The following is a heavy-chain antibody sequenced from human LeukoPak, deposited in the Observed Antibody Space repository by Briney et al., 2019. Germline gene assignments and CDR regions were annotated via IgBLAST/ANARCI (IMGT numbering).Heavy chain of an antibody. D-gene: IGHD3-16*01. CDR1: GYTFTSYA. CDR3: ARDQSSPYVY. CDR2: INPNSGGT. Sequence: ASVKVSCKASGYTFTSYAMNWVRQAPGQGLEWMGWINPNSGGTNYAQKFQGRVTMTRDTSISTAYMELSRLRSDDTAVYYCARDQSSPYVYWGQGTLVTVSS. J-gene: IGHJ4*02. V-gene: IGHV1-2*02.